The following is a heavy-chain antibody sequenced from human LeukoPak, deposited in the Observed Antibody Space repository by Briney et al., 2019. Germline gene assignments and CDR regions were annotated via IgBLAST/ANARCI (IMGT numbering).Heavy chain of an antibody. CDR1: GFTFSSYW. CDR3: ARDRAWNYFDY. CDR2: IDRDGSRI. V-gene: IGHV3-74*01. Sequence: PGGSLRLSCAVSGFTFSSYWMHWVRQAPGKGLVWVSRIDRDGSRINYADSVKGRFTISRDNSKNTLYLQMNSLRAEDTAVYYCARDRAWNYFDYWGQGTLVTVSS. D-gene: IGHD3-3*01. J-gene: IGHJ4*02.